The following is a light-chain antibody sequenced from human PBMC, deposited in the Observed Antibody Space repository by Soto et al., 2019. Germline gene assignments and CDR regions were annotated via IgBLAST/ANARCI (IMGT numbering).Light chain of an antibody. Sequence: SVLTQPPPVSGAPGERVTISFTGGSSKIGAGYDVHWYQQLPGTAPKLLIYGNSNRPSGVPDRFSGSKSGTSASLAITGLQAEDEADYYCQSYDSSLSGYVFGTGTKVTVL. J-gene: IGLJ1*01. CDR2: GNS. CDR1: SSKIGAGYD. CDR3: QSYDSSLSGYV. V-gene: IGLV1-40*01.